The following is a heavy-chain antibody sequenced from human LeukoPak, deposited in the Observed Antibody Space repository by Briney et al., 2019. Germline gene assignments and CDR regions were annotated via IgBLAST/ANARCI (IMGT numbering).Heavy chain of an antibody. V-gene: IGHV3-43D*03. Sequence: PGGSLRLSCAASGFTFDDYAMHWVRQAPGKGLEWVSLISWDGGSTYYADSVKGRFTISRDNSKNSLYLQMNSLRAEDTALYYCAKDRGSSGWRPSYYFDYWGQGTLVTVSS. CDR1: GFTFDDYA. CDR3: AKDRGSSGWRPSYYFDY. D-gene: IGHD6-19*01. J-gene: IGHJ4*02. CDR2: ISWDGGST.